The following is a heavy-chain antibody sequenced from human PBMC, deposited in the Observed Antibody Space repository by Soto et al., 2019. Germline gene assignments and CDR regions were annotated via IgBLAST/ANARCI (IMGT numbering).Heavy chain of an antibody. CDR2: IHASGRT. CDR1: GDSISSGNYY. D-gene: IGHD4-17*01. J-gene: IGHJ1*01. Sequence: QVQLQESGPGLVKPSETLSLTCTVSGDSISSGNYYCAWIRQSPGKGLQWIGSIHASGRTNYNPSLKSRVSMSVDTSQRKFSLKLTSVTAADTAVYYCARLAWNGDRYFQHCGQGTLVSVSS. V-gene: IGHV4-39*01. CDR3: ARLAWNGDRYFQH.